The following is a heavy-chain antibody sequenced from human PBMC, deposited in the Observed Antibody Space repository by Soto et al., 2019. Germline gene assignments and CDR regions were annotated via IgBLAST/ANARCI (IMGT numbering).Heavy chain of an antibody. CDR3: ASRDPGTSVDY. CDR2: IYRTGST. Sequence: SETLSLTCAVSGGSFTSNNWWTWVRQPPGQGLEWIGEIYRTGSTNYNPSLKSRVTISIDKSENQFSLKVTSLTAADTAVYYCASRDPGTSVDYWGQGPLVTVSS. D-gene: IGHD1-7*01. V-gene: IGHV4-4*02. J-gene: IGHJ4*02. CDR1: GGSFTSNNW.